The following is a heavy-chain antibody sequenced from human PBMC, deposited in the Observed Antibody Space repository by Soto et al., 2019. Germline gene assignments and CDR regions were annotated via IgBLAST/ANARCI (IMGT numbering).Heavy chain of an antibody. D-gene: IGHD2-8*01. J-gene: IGHJ6*03. CDR2: NSGDGGRT. Sequence: GGSLRLSCAASGFTFSSYGMIWVRQAPGKGLEWVSANSGDGGRTYYADSVKGRFTISRDNSKNTLYLQMNSLRAEDTAVYYCASAPYANYYYYMAVWGKGTTVTVSS. CDR3: ASAPYANYYYYMAV. V-gene: IGHV3-23*01. CDR1: GFTFSSYG.